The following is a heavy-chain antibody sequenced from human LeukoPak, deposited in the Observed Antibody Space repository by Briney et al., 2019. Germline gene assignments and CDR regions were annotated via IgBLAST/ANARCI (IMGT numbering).Heavy chain of an antibody. D-gene: IGHD2-8*01. CDR2: ISAYNGNT. CDR1: GYTFTSYG. J-gene: IGHJ6*03. V-gene: IGHV1-18*01. Sequence: ASVKVSCKASGYTFTSYGISWVRQAPGQGLEWMGWISAYNGNTNYAQKLQGRVTMTRDTSISTAYMELSRLRSDDTAVYYCAREATGVSYYYYYMDVWGKGTTVTVSS. CDR3: AREATGVSYYYYYMDV.